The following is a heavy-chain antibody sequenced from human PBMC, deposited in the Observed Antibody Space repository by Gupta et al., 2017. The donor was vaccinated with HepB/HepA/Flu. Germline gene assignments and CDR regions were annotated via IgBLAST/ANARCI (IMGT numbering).Heavy chain of an antibody. J-gene: IGHJ1*01. CDR1: GFTFSSYW. Sequence: EVQLVESGGGLVQPGGSLRLSCAASGFTFSSYWMSWVRQAPGKGLEWVANIKQDGSEKYYVDSVKGRFTISRDNAKNSLYLQMISLRAEDTAVYYCAREEFHDYGEYQYFQHWGQGTLVTVSS. CDR2: IKQDGSEK. V-gene: IGHV3-7*01. CDR3: AREEFHDYGEYQYFQH. D-gene: IGHD4-17*01.